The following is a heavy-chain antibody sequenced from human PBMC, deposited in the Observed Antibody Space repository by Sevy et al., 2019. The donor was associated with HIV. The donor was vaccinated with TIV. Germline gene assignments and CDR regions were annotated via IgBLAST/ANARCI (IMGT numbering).Heavy chain of an antibody. CDR2: ISAYNGNT. J-gene: IGHJ5*02. CDR1: GYTFTSYG. CDR3: ARETMVRGVTGWFDP. D-gene: IGHD3-10*01. Sequence: GESLKISCKASGYTFTSYGISWVRQAPGQGLEWMGWISAYNGNTNYAQKLQGRVTMTTDTSTSTAYMELRSLRSDDTAVYYCARETMVRGVTGWFDPWGQGTLVTVSS. V-gene: IGHV1-18*01.